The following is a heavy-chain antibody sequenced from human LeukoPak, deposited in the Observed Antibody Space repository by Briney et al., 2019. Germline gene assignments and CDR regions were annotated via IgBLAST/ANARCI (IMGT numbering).Heavy chain of an antibody. Sequence: GGSLRLSCAASGFTVSSNYMSWVRQAPGKGLEWVSVIYSGGSTYYADSVKGRFTISRDNSKNTLHLQMNSLRAEDTAVYYCASNRYCSSTSCFYYYGMDVWGKGTTVTVSS. CDR3: ASNRYCSSTSCFYYYGMDV. V-gene: IGHV3-53*01. D-gene: IGHD2-2*01. CDR1: GFTVSSNY. J-gene: IGHJ6*04. CDR2: IYSGGST.